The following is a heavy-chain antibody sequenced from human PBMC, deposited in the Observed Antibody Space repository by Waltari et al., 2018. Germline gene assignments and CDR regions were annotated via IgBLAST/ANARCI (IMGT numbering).Heavy chain of an antibody. CDR3: VKDMGTSGYDAFDV. J-gene: IGHJ3*01. CDR2: LSWNGGNV. Sequence: EVQLVEIGGGLVQPGRSLRLSCAASGFTFDAYAMHWVRQVPGKGLEWVSGLSWNGGNVLYADSVRGQFTISRDNAKKSLFLQMTNLRPEDTAFYFCVKDMGTSGYDAFDVWGQGTKVTVSS. D-gene: IGHD1-1*01. CDR1: GFTFDAYA. V-gene: IGHV3-9*01.